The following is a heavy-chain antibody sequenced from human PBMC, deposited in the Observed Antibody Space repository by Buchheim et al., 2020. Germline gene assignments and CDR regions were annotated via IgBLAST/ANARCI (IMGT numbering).Heavy chain of an antibody. Sequence: QVQLLQSGPGLVKPSQTLSLTCAIAGDSVSSNSAAWNWIRQSPSRGLEWLGRTYYRSKWSYDYAVSVNSRITIRPDTPKNQFSLQVKSATPEDTAVYYCARGGEGYCRTTSCSFDYWGQGIL. D-gene: IGHD2-2*01. CDR3: ARGGEGYCRTTSCSFDY. V-gene: IGHV6-1*01. CDR2: TYYRSKWSY. CDR1: GDSVSSNSAA. J-gene: IGHJ4*02.